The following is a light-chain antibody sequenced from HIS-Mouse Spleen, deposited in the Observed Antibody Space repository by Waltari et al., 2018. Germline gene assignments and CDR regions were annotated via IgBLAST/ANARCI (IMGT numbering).Light chain of an antibody. CDR1: SRDVGGYNY. CDR3: SSYTSSSTLV. Sequence: QSALTQPASVSGSPGQSIPISCTGTSRDVGGYNYVAWYQQPPGKAPKLMIYEVSNRPSGVSNRFSGSKSGNTASLTIYGLQAEDEADYYCSSYTSSSTLVFGGGTKLTVL. J-gene: IGLJ2*01. V-gene: IGLV2-14*01. CDR2: EVS.